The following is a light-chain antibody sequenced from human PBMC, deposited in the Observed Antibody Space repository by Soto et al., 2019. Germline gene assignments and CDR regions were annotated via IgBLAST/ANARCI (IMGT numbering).Light chain of an antibody. Sequence: QAVVTQSSSASASLGSSVKLTCTLSSGHSSYIIAWHQQQPGKAPRYLMKLEGSGSYNKGSGVPDRFSGSSSGAGRYLTISNLQFEDEADYYCETWDSNTRVFGTGTKLTVL. CDR1: SGHSSYI. CDR3: ETWDSNTRV. CDR2: LEGSGSY. V-gene: IGLV4-60*02. J-gene: IGLJ1*01.